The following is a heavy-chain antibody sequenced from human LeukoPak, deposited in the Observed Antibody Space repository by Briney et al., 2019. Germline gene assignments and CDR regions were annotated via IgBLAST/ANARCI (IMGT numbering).Heavy chain of an antibody. CDR2: ISGSGGRT. CDR1: GFTFSSYA. CDR3: AKDKDFWSGYSDY. V-gene: IGHV3-23*01. J-gene: IGHJ4*02. D-gene: IGHD3-3*01. Sequence: QTGGSLRLSCAASGFTFSSYAMSWVRQAPGRGLEWVSPISGSGGRTYYADSVKGRFTISRDNSKNTLYLRMNSLRAEDTAVYYCAKDKDFWSGYSDYWGQGTLVTVSS.